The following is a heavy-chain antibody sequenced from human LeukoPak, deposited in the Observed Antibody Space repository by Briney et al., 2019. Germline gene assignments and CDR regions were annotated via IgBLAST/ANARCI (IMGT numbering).Heavy chain of an antibody. D-gene: IGHD5-12*01. CDR2: INPNSGGT. CDR3: ATYSGYNRDYYYYMDV. CDR1: GYTFTNFD. Sequence: ASVKVSCKASGYTFTNFDINWVRQAPGQGLEWMGWINPNSGGTNYAQKFQGWVTMTRDTSISTAYMELSRLRSDDTAVYYCATYSGYNRDYYYYMDVWGKGTTVTVSS. J-gene: IGHJ6*03. V-gene: IGHV1-2*04.